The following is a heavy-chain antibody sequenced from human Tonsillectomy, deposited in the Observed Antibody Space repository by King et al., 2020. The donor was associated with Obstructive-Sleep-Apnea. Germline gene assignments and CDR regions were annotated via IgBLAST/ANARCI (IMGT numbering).Heavy chain of an antibody. CDR2: NYHSGGT. J-gene: IGHJ4*02. V-gene: IGHV4-4*02. CDR1: GGSISSTNW. CDR3: ASGNSTSPGY. Sequence: QLQESGPGLVKPLGTLSLTFAVSGGSISSTNWWSWVRQPPGKGLEWIGENYHSGGTNYTPSLKNRVTISIDKSENQFSLKLTSMTAADTAVYYCASGNSTSPGYWGQGTLVTVSS. D-gene: IGHD2/OR15-2a*01.